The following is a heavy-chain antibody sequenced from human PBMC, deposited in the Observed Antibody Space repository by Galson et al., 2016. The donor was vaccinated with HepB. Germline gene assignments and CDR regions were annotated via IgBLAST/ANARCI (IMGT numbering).Heavy chain of an antibody. CDR3: ARQLGDMVVGPSAIRHYVYHGLDV. V-gene: IGHV5-51*01. CDR1: GYSFTSYW. J-gene: IGHJ6*02. Sequence: QSGAEVKKPGESLKISCKGSGYSFTSYWIVWVRQMPGKGLEWVGLIYPGNSDTRYSPSFQGQVTISADKSISTAYLQWRSLKASDSAMYYFARQLGDMVVGPSAIRHYVYHGLDVWGQGTTVTVSS. CDR2: IYPGNSDT. D-gene: IGHD2-2*02.